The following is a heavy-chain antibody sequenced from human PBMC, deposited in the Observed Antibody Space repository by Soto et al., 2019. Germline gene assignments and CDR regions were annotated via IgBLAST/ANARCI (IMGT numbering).Heavy chain of an antibody. CDR1: GFTFGDYA. Sequence: GGSLRLSCTASGFTFGDYAMSWVRQAPGKGLEWVGFIRSKAYGGTTEYAASVKGRFTISRDDSKSIAYLQMNSLKTEDTAGYYCTRHLSPGIAVAGTFSCAFDIWGQGTMVTVSS. CDR2: IRSKAYGGTT. CDR3: TRHLSPGIAVAGTFSCAFDI. V-gene: IGHV3-49*04. D-gene: IGHD6-19*01. J-gene: IGHJ3*02.